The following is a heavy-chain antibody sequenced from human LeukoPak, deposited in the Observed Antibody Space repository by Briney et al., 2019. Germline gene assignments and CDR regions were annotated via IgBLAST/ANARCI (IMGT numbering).Heavy chain of an antibody. CDR3: AREKLLYYFDSSSARAFDI. V-gene: IGHV1-8*01. CDR2: MNPNSGNT. J-gene: IGHJ3*02. CDR1: GYTFTSYD. Sequence: ASVKVSCKASGYTFTSYDIDWVRQATGQGLEWMGWMNPNSGNTNYAQKFQDRVTMTRDTSTSTAYMELRSLRSDDTAIYYCAREKLLYYFDSSSARAFDIWGQGTVVTVSS. D-gene: IGHD3-22*01.